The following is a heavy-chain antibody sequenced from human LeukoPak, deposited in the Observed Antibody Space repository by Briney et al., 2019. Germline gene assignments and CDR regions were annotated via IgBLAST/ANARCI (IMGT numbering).Heavy chain of an antibody. D-gene: IGHD6-6*01. CDR1: GYSFTSYW. V-gene: IGHV5-51*01. CDR2: IYPGDSDT. J-gene: IGHJ4*02. CDR3: ARHGGLQLGMGFDY. Sequence: GESLKISCKGSGYSFTSYWIGWVRQMPGKGLEGMGSIYPGDSDTRHSPSFQGKVTISADKSIGTAYLQWSSPKASDTAMYYCARHGGLQLGMGFDYWGQGTLVTVSS.